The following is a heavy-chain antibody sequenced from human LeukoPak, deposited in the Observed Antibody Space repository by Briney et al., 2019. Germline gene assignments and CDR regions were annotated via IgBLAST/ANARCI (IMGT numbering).Heavy chain of an antibody. CDR3: ARVNYGSGSYYLTYYYYYYMDV. CDR1: GYTFTSYD. V-gene: IGHV1-18*01. Sequence: ASVKVSCKASGYTFTSYDINWVRQATGQGLEWMGWIGAYNGNTNYAQKLQGRVTMTTDTSTSTAYMELRSLRSDDTAVYYCARVNYGSGSYYLTYYYYYYMDVWGKGTTVTISS. D-gene: IGHD3-10*01. J-gene: IGHJ6*03. CDR2: IGAYNGNT.